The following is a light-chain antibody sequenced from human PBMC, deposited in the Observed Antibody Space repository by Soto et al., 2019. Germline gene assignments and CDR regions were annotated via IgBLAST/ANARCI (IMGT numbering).Light chain of an antibody. J-gene: IGLJ1*01. V-gene: IGLV2-23*02. CDR3: WSYAGSFTYV. Sequence: QSALTQPASVSGSPGQSITISCTGSSSDVGSYTLVSWYQQHPGKVPKLMIYEVSKRPSGVSVRFSGSRSGNTASLTICGLQAEDEADYFCWSYAGSFTYVFGTGTKLTVL. CDR2: EVS. CDR1: SSDVGSYTL.